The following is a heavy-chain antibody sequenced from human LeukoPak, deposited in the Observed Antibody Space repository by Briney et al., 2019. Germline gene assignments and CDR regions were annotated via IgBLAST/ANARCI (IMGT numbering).Heavy chain of an antibody. J-gene: IGHJ6*04. Sequence: SETLSLTCTVSGGSISSYYWSWLRQPPGKGLEWIGYIYYSGSTNYNPSLKSRVTISVDTSKNQFSLKLSSVTAADTAVYYCARLHGLWGQWDSSHMDVWGKGTTVTVSS. CDR3: ARLHGLWGQWDSSHMDV. CDR2: IYYSGST. CDR1: GGSISSYY. D-gene: IGHD1-26*01. V-gene: IGHV4-59*08.